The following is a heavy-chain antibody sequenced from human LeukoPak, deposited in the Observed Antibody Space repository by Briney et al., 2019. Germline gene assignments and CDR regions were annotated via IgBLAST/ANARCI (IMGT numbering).Heavy chain of an antibody. D-gene: IGHD3-22*01. CDR2: ISWNSGSK. Sequence: GGSLRLSCAASGFTFDDYAMHWVRQAPGKGLEWVSGISWNSGSKGYADSVKGRFTISRDNAKNSLYLQMDSLRTEDTALYYCAKLVEDYDSSGYRGLDYWGQGALVTVSS. V-gene: IGHV3-9*01. CDR1: GFTFDDYA. CDR3: AKLVEDYDSSGYRGLDY. J-gene: IGHJ4*02.